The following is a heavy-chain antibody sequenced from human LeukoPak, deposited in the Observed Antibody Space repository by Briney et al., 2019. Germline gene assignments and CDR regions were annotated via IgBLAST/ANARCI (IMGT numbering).Heavy chain of an antibody. CDR3: ASLVGKSGWYSYFDY. CDR2: IYYSGST. CDR1: GGSISSYY. D-gene: IGHD6-19*01. V-gene: IGHV4-59*01. J-gene: IGHJ4*02. Sequence: NPSETLSLTCTVSGGSISSYYWSWIRQPPGKGLEWIGYIYYSGSTNYNPSLKSRVTISVDTSKNQFSLKLSSVTAADTAVYYCASLVGKSGWYSYFDYWGQGTLVTVSS.